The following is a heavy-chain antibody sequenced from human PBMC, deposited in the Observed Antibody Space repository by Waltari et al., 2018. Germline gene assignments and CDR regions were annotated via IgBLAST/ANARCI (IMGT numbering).Heavy chain of an antibody. J-gene: IGHJ6*02. V-gene: IGHV4-38-2*02. Sequence: QVQLQESGPGLVKPSETLSLTCAVSGYSISSGYYWGWIRQPPGKGLEWIGSIYHSGSTYYNQSRRSRVTISVDTSKNQFSLKLSSVTAADTAVYYCAREASPCMDVWGQGTTVTVSS. CDR1: GYSISSGYY. CDR2: IYHSGST. CDR3: AREASPCMDV.